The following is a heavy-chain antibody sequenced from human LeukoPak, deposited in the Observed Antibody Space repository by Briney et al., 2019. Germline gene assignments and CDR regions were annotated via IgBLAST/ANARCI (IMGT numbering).Heavy chain of an antibody. J-gene: IGHJ3*02. CDR1: GFTFSSYA. D-gene: IGHD2-15*01. CDR2: ISCSGGST. CDR3: AKPEGEVVTPYDAFDI. Sequence: GGSLRLSCAASGFTFSSYAMSWVRQAPGKGLEWVSAISCSGGSTYYADSVKGRFTISRDNSKNTLYLQMNSLRAEDTAVYYCAKPEGEVVTPYDAFDIWGQGTMVTVSS. V-gene: IGHV3-23*01.